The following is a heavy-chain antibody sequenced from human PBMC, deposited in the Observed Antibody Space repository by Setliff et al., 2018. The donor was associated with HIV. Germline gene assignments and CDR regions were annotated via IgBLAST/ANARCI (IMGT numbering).Heavy chain of an antibody. J-gene: IGHJ3*02. D-gene: IGHD3-22*01. Sequence: GESLKISCQGSGYDFVDYSIAWVRQVPGKGLEWMGIIYPVDSETRYSPSFQGQVTISADKSINTAYLQWTTLKASDSAMYYCARLRDLDYYDSSGYPSNHAFDIWGQGTMVTVSS. CDR3: ARLRDLDYYDSSGYPSNHAFDI. CDR1: GYDFVDYS. CDR2: IYPVDSET. V-gene: IGHV5-51*01.